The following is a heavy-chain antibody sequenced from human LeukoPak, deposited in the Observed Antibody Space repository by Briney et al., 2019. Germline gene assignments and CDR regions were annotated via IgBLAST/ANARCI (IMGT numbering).Heavy chain of an antibody. Sequence: ASVKVSCKASGYTSTGYYMHWVRQAPGQGLEWMGRINPNSGGTNYAQKFQGRVTMTRDTSISKAYMELSRLRSDDTAVYYCARDLPESYYYDSSGYSFQHWGQGTLVTVSS. CDR2: INPNSGGT. V-gene: IGHV1-2*06. D-gene: IGHD3-22*01. CDR1: GYTSTGYY. J-gene: IGHJ1*01. CDR3: ARDLPESYYYDSSGYSFQH.